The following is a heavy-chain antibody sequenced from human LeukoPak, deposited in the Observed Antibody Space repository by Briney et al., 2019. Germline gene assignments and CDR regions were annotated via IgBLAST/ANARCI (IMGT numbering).Heavy chain of an antibody. CDR1: GFTFSSYG. D-gene: IGHD6-13*01. CDR3: AKDHPGIPFVSDY. J-gene: IGHJ4*02. CDR2: ILYDGSNK. Sequence: GGSLRLSCAASGFTFSSYGMHWVRQAPGKGLEWVAVILYDGSNKYYADSVKGRFTISRDNSKNTLYLQMNSLRAEDTAVYYCAKDHPGIPFVSDYWGQGSLVTVSS. V-gene: IGHV3-30*18.